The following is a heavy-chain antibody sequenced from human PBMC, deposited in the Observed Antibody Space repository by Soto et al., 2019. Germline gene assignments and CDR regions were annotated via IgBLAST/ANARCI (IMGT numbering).Heavy chain of an antibody. CDR3: ARGWRFEP. CDR1: GGSFSGYQ. Sequence: SETLSLTCGVYGGSFSGYQWNWIRQSPGQGLEWIGEINHSGTTKYNPSLESRINLSVDTSKKQFSLKMFSVTAADTAIYYCARGWRFEPWGQGTQVTV. CDR2: INHSGTT. J-gene: IGHJ5*02. D-gene: IGHD1-1*01. V-gene: IGHV4-34*01.